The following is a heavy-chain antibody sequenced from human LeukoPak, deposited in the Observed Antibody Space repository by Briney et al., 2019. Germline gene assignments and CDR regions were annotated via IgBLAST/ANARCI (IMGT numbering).Heavy chain of an antibody. J-gene: IGHJ4*02. D-gene: IGHD6-19*01. CDR3: ANLYSSGWYPGDY. V-gene: IGHV3-48*01. CDR1: GFTFSSYS. CDR2: ISSSSSTI. Sequence: GGSLRLSCAASGFTFSSYSMNWVRQAPGKGLEWVSYISSSSSTIYYADSMKGRFTISRDNAKNSLYLQMNSLRAEDTAVYYCANLYSSGWYPGDYWGQGTLVTVSS.